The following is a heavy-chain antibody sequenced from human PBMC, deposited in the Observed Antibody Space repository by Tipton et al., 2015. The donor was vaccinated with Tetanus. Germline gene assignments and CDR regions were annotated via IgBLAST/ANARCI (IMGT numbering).Heavy chain of an antibody. Sequence: LRLSCTVSGGSISTRNYFWGWIRQAPGKGLEWIGNIYYSGSTYYNPSLKSRATISVDTSKNQFSLRLSSVTAADTAVYYCARDHGITWGGMGYYYGMDVWGQGTTVTVSS. V-gene: IGHV4-39*07. CDR2: IYYSGST. CDR1: GGSISTRNYF. J-gene: IGHJ6*02. CDR3: ARDHGITWGGMGYYYGMDV. D-gene: IGHD3-16*01.